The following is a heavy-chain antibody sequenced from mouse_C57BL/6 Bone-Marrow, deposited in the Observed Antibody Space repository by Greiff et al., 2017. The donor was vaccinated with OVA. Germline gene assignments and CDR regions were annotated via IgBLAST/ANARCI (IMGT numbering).Heavy chain of an antibody. J-gene: IGHJ2*01. V-gene: IGHV5-16*01. D-gene: IGHD1-1*01. CDR2: INYDGSST. CDR3: ARALITTVVASFDY. CDR1: GFTFSDYY. Sequence: DVKLVESEGGLVQPGSSMKLSCTASGFTFSDYYMAWVRQVPEKGLEWVANINYDGSSTYYLDSLKSRFIISRDNAKNILYLQMSSLKSEDTATYYCARALITTVVASFDYWGQGTTLTVSS.